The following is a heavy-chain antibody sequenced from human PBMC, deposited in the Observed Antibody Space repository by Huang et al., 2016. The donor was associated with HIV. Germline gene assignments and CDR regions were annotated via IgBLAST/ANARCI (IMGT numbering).Heavy chain of an antibody. CDR2: INPSDGST. V-gene: IGHV1-46*01. CDR3: ARDRDFYDSSGYWGFNYFDY. CDR1: GYAFTSYY. Sequence: QVQLVQSGAEVKKPGASVKVSCKASGYAFTSYYMHWVRQAPGQGREWMGIINPSDGSTSYEQKFQGRGTTTRDTSTNTVFMELSSLRSEDTAVYYCARDRDFYDSSGYWGFNYFDYWGQGTLVTVSS. J-gene: IGHJ4*02. D-gene: IGHD3-22*01.